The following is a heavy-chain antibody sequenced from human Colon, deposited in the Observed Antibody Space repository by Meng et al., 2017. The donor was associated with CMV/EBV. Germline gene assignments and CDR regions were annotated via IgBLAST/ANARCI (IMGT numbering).Heavy chain of an antibody. CDR3: ARATKSSCWEVLDY. CDR1: GESFSGYY. Sequence: WGVGFLKPSDTLSITFAVYGESFSGYYWTWIRQPPGRGLEWIGESYYTGSTNYSPSLKSRVTISLDTSKNQFSLKLNSVTAADTAVYYCARATKSSCWEVLDYWGHGTLVTVSS. CDR2: SYYTGST. V-gene: IGHV4-34*01. D-gene: IGHD2-2*01. J-gene: IGHJ4*01.